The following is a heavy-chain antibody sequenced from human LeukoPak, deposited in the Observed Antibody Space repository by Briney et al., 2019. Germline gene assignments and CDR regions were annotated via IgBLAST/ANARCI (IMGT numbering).Heavy chain of an antibody. CDR1: GFTFSNHA. CDR3: ALYLRVRGDY. D-gene: IGHD3-10*01. J-gene: IGHJ4*02. Sequence: PGGSLRLSCAASGFTFSNHAMMWVRQAPGRGLEWGSAISGGGVSTYYTDSVKGRFTISRDNSKNTLYLQMNSLRAEDTAVYYCALYLRVRGDYWGQGTLVSVSS. CDR2: ISGGGVST. V-gene: IGHV3-23*01.